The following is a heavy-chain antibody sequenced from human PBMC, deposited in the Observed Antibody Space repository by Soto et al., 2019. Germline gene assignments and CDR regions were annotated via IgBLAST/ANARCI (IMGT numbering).Heavy chain of an antibody. J-gene: IGHJ6*02. D-gene: IGHD1-26*01. CDR2: MNPNSGNT. Sequence: ASVKVSCKASRYTFTSYDINWVRQATGQGLEWMGWMNPNSGNTGYAQKFQGRVTMTRNTSISTAYMELSSLRSEDTAVYYCARHSFYYYGMDVWGQGTTVTVSS. CDR3: ARHSFYYYGMDV. CDR1: RYTFTSYD. V-gene: IGHV1-8*01.